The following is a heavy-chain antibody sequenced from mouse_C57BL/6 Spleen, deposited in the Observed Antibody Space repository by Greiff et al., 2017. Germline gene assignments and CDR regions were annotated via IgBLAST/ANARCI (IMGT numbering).Heavy chain of an antibody. J-gene: IGHJ3*01. V-gene: IGHV1-52*01. Sequence: QVQLQQPGAELVRPGSSVKLSCKASGYTFTSYWMHWVKQRPIQGLEWIGNIDPSDSETHYNQKFKDKATLTVDKSSSTAYMQLSSLTSEDSAVSYCERGYYGDSWFAYWGQGTLVTVSA. CDR3: ERGYYGDSWFAY. CDR1: GYTFTSYW. D-gene: IGHD2-13*01. CDR2: IDPSDSET.